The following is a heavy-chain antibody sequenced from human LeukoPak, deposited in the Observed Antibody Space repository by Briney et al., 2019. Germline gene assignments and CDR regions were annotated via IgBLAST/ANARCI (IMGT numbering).Heavy chain of an antibody. V-gene: IGHV3-21*06. CDR1: DFTFSHNT. Sequence: PGGSLRLSCVVSDFTFSHNTMNWVRQAPGKGLERVSSISSDSRHVFYADSMNGRFTISRDNAKNSLFLQMNSLRAEDTAVYYCARLCCGTTSCYAGDYWGQGTLVTVSS. CDR2: ISSDSRHV. D-gene: IGHD2-2*01. J-gene: IGHJ4*02. CDR3: ARLCCGTTSCYAGDY.